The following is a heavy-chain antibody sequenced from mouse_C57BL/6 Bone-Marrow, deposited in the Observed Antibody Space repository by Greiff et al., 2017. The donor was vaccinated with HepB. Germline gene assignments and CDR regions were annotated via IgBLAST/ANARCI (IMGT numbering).Heavy chain of an antibody. D-gene: IGHD1-1*01. Sequence: VQLKQSGTVLARPGASVKMSCKTSGYTFTSYWMHWVKQRPGQGLEWIRAIYPGNSDTSYNQKFKGKAKLTAVTSASTAYMELSSLTNEDSAVYYCTIHYGSSYVWFAYWGQGTLVTVSA. CDR2: IYPGNSDT. V-gene: IGHV1-5*01. CDR3: TIHYGSSYVWFAY. J-gene: IGHJ3*01. CDR1: GYTFTSYW.